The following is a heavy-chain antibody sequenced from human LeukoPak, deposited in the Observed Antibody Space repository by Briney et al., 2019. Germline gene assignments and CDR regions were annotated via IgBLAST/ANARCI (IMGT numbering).Heavy chain of an antibody. J-gene: IGHJ4*02. CDR2: ISGRGGST. Sequence: GGSLRLSCAASGFTFSTYAMSWVRQAPGKGLDWVSAISGRGGSTFYADSVKGRFTISRDNAKNSLYLQMNSLRAEDTAVYYCARTYFGSGNTLVHWGQGTLVTVSS. V-gene: IGHV3-23*01. CDR1: GFTFSTYA. CDR3: ARTYFGSGNTLVH. D-gene: IGHD3-10*01.